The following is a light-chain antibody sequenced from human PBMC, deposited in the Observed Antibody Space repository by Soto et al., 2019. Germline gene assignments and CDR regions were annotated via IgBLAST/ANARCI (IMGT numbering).Light chain of an antibody. CDR1: QSVSSNY. Sequence: ESVLTQSPGTLSLSPGERATLSCSASQSVSSNYLAWYQQKPGQAPRLLIYGASSRATGIPDRFSGSGSGTDFTLTINRLDPEDFAVYYCQQYGSSPLTFGQGTKVEIK. V-gene: IGKV3-20*01. CDR2: GAS. J-gene: IGKJ1*01. CDR3: QQYGSSPLT.